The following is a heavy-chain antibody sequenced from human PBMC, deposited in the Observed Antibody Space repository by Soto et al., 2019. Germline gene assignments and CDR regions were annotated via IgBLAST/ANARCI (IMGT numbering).Heavy chain of an antibody. CDR1: GFAGRDSASGLAFSDSA. Sequence: EVQLVESGGGLVQPGGSLKLSCIGSGFAGRDSASGLAFSDSAIHWVRQASGKGLEWIGRIRGKRGNDGTAYDASVEGRFIISRDDSKTTPYLQMDSLTVEDTAVYYCPSRPDWTAVAPLDYWGQGPLVPVSS. V-gene: IGHV3-73*02. J-gene: IGHJ4*02. CDR3: PSRPDWTAVAPLDY. D-gene: IGHD5-18*01. CDR2: IRGKRGNDGT.